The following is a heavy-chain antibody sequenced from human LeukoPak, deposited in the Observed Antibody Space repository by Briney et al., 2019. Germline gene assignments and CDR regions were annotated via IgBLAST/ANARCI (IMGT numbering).Heavy chain of an antibody. CDR3: AKARDGYNSLMMN. CDR1: GFTFSSYG. J-gene: IGHJ4*02. CDR2: ISYDGGNK. Sequence: PGGSLRLSCAASGFTFSSYGIRWVRQAPGKGLEWVAVISYDGGNKYYADSVKGRFTISRDNSKNTLYLQMNSLRAEDTAVYYCAKARDGYNSLMMNWGQGTLVTVSS. D-gene: IGHD5-24*01. V-gene: IGHV3-30*18.